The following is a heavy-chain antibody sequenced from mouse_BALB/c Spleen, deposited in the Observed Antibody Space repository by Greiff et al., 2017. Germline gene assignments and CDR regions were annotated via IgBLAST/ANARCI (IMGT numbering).Heavy chain of an antibody. V-gene: IGHV5-12-1*01. D-gene: IGHD2-4*01. Sequence: EGQLVESGGGLVKPGGSLKLSCAASGFAFSSYDMSWVRQTPEKRLEWVAYISSGGGSTYYPDTVKGRFTISRDNAKNTLYLQMSSLKSEDTAMYYCARQNMITTEIFAYWGQGTLVTVSA. CDR1: GFAFSSYD. J-gene: IGHJ3*01. CDR2: ISSGGGST. CDR3: ARQNMITTEIFAY.